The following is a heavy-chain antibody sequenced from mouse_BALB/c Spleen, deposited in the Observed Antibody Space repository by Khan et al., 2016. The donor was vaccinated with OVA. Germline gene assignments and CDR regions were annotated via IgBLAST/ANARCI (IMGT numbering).Heavy chain of an antibody. Sequence: VKLVESGGGLVQPGGSLKLSCAASGFTFSSYAMSWVRQTPEKRLEWVATISSGDNNTYYPDTVKGRFTISRDNAKNTLYLQMSSLRSEDTAMYYCARPPITTVVATSYWFFDVWGAGTTVTVSS. V-gene: IGHV5-9-3*01. CDR3: ARPPITTVVATSYWFFDV. CDR1: GFTFSSYA. CDR2: ISSGDNNT. J-gene: IGHJ1*01. D-gene: IGHD1-1*01.